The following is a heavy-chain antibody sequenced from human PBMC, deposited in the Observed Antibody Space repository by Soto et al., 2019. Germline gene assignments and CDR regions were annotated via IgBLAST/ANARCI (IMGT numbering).Heavy chain of an antibody. V-gene: IGHV3-48*01. CDR2: ITSSDVTM. CDR1: GFTFSTHS. CDR3: ARDPSITTTINWFDP. Sequence: GGSLRLSCAASGFTFSTHSMNWVRQAPGKGLEWISYITSSDVTMYADSVKGRFTISRDNAKNSLYLQMNSLRAEDTAVYYCARDPSITTTINWFDPWGQGTXVTVSS. J-gene: IGHJ5*02. D-gene: IGHD1-20*01.